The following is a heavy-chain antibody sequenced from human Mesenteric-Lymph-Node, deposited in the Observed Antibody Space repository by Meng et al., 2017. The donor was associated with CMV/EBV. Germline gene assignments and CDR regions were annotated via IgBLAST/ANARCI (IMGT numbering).Heavy chain of an antibody. CDR3: ARGSSYDILTGYFDY. V-gene: IGHV4-34*01. CDR2: INHSGST. J-gene: IGHJ4*02. CDR1: GGSFSGYY. D-gene: IGHD3-9*01. Sequence: QGQYPQWGQGLLKPSGTLSVTCPVYGGSFSGYYWNWIRQSPEKGLEWIGEINHSGSTTYNPSFTSRIIISVDTSTNQISLNMSSVTAADTAVYYCARGSSYDILTGYFDYWGQGALVTVSS.